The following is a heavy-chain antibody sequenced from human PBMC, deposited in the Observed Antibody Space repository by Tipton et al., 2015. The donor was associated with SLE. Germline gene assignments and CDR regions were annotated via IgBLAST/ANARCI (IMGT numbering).Heavy chain of an antibody. D-gene: IGHD2-15*01. Sequence: LRLSCTVSGGSISSYYWSWIRQPPGKGLEWIGYIYYSGSTNYNPSLKSRATISVDTSKNQFSLKLSSVTAADTAVYYCARHWRAATEPGFDPWGQGTLVTVSS. J-gene: IGHJ5*02. V-gene: IGHV4-59*08. CDR3: ARHWRAATEPGFDP. CDR1: GGSISSYY. CDR2: IYYSGST.